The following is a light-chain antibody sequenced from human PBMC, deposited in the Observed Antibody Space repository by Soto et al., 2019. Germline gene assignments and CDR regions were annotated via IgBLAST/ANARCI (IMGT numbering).Light chain of an antibody. J-gene: IGLJ1*01. V-gene: IGLV3-21*02. CDR3: QVWHSTNDHYV. Sequence: YELTQPPSVSVAPGQTAKITCGGDNIESKSVHWYHQKAGQAPVLVVFDDSDRPSGIPDRFSGSNSGNTATLTISRVEVGDEADYYCQVWHSTNDHYVFGTGTKV. CDR2: DDS. CDR1: NIESKS.